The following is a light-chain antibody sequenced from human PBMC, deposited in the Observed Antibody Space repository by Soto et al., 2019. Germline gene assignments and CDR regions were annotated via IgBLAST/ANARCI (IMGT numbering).Light chain of an antibody. CDR1: QRVASD. CDR2: DAS. CDR3: QQYLNSPRT. Sequence: VLTQSPGTLSLSPGEGATLSCRASQRVASDLAWYLQKPGQPPRLLIYDASIRATGIPDRISGSGSERDFTLTISRLEPEAAAVYYCQQYLNSPRTFGQGTKVDIK. J-gene: IGKJ1*01. V-gene: IGKV3-20*01.